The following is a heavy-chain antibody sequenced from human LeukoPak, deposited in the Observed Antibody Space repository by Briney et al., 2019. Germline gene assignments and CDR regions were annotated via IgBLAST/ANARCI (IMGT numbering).Heavy chain of an antibody. D-gene: IGHD6-13*01. J-gene: IGHJ4*02. Sequence: SETLSLTCAVYGGPFRGYHWSWIRQPPRKGLEWIGEINQRGSTNYNPCLKSRVTVSVDTSKNQFSLKLSSVTAADTAVYYCARGKRGYSSSWYDYWGQGTLVTVSS. CDR2: INQRGST. V-gene: IGHV4-34*01. CDR3: ARGKRGYSSSWYDY. CDR1: GGPFRGYH.